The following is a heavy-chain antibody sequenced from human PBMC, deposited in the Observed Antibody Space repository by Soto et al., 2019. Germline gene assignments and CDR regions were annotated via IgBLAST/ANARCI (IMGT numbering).Heavy chain of an antibody. V-gene: IGHV3-23*01. CDR3: ARLQAIYGVLKNGIRFDP. D-gene: IGHD3-3*01. J-gene: IGHJ5*02. Sequence: PGRSLRRACADSGFTFSGSAMSWVRQDPGKGLEWVSTINGGADRTYYAESVKGRFTISRDNFKNALDLQMDSLRAEDTAIYYCARLQAIYGVLKNGIRFDPWGQGTLVTGSS. CDR2: INGGADRT. CDR1: GFTFSGSA.